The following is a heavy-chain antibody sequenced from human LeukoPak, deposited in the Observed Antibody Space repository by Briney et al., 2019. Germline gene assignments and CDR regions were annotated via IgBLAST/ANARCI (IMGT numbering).Heavy chain of an antibody. CDR2: IYHSGST. D-gene: IGHD6-13*01. CDR1: GYSISSGYY. J-gene: IGHJ4*02. CDR3: ARAYLGQQLIDY. V-gene: IGHV4-38-2*02. Sequence: RASETLSLTCTVSGYSISSGYYWGWIRQPPGKGLEWIGSIYHSGSTYYNPSLKSRVTISVDTSKNQFSLKLSSVTAADTAVYYCARAYLGQQLIDYWGQGTLVTVSP.